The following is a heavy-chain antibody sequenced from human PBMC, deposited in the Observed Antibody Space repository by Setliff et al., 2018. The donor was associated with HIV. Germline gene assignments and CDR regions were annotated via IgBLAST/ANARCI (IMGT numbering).Heavy chain of an antibody. CDR2: IDYTGSA. J-gene: IGHJ5*02. Sequence: SETLSLTCTVPGGSINDQYFSWIRQPPGKGLEWIGSIDYTGSAKHNPSLNSRGTILLDTSKNQFSLKLTSVTAADTAVYYCARHWRGSGWSNWFDPWGQGTLVTVSS. CDR1: GGSINDQY. V-gene: IGHV4-59*08. CDR3: ARHWRGSGWSNWFDP. D-gene: IGHD6-19*01.